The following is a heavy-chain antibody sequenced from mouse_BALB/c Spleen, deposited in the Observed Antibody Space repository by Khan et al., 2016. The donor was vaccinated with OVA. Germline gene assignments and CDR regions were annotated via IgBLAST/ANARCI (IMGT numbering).Heavy chain of an antibody. J-gene: IGHJ3*01. CDR1: GFTFSTYT. D-gene: IGHD2-1*01. CDR2: ISSGGDNT. CDR3: ARSNYGNFAY. Sequence: EVELVESGGGLVKPGGSPKLSCAASGFTFSTYTMSWIRQTPEKRLEWVATISSGGDNTYYPDSVKGRFTNSRDNAKNNLYLKMGSLRSEDTALYYCARSNYGNFAYWGQGTLVTVSA. V-gene: IGHV5-9*03.